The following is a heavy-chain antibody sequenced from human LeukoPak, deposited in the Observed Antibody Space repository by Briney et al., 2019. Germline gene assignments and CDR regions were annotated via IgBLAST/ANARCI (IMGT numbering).Heavy chain of an antibody. D-gene: IGHD4-17*01. CDR3: AKGAAGGDFGFDY. Sequence: GGSLRLSCAASGFTFSSYGMHWVRQAPGKGLEWVAVISYDGGNKYYADSVKGRFTISRDNSKNTLYLQMNSLRAEDTAVYYCAKGAAGGDFGFDYWGQGTLVTVSS. CDR2: ISYDGGNK. V-gene: IGHV3-30*18. CDR1: GFTFSSYG. J-gene: IGHJ4*02.